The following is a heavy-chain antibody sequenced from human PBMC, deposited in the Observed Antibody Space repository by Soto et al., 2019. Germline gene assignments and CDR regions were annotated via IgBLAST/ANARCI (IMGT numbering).Heavy chain of an antibody. D-gene: IGHD6-13*01. J-gene: IGHJ4*02. V-gene: IGHV4-39*01. Sequence: QLQLQESGPGLVKPSETLSLTCTVSGGSISSSSYYWGWIRQPPGKGLEWIGSIYYSGSTYYNPSLKSRVTISVDTSKNQFSLKLSSVTAADTAVYYCARRPDPIAAAGKEGFDYWGQGTLVTVSS. CDR3: ARRPDPIAAAGKEGFDY. CDR1: GGSISSSSYY. CDR2: IYYSGST.